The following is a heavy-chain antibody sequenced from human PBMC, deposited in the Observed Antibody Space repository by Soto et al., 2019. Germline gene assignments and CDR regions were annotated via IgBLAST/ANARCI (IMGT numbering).Heavy chain of an antibody. CDR3: ARGALYYDILTGYYTLYYFDY. CDR1: GFTFSSYG. Sequence: QVQLVASGGGVVQPGRSLRLSCAASGFTFSSYGMHWVRQAPGKGLEWVAVIWYDGSNKYYADSVKGRFTISRDNSKNTLYLQMNILRAEDTAVYYCARGALYYDILTGYYTLYYFDYWGQGTLVTVSS. J-gene: IGHJ4*02. D-gene: IGHD3-9*01. CDR2: IWYDGSNK. V-gene: IGHV3-33*01.